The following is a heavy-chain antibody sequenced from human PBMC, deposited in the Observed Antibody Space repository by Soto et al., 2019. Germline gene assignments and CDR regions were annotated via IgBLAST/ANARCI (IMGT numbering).Heavy chain of an antibody. Sequence: EASVKVSCKASGYTFTSYGISWVRQAPGQGLEWMGWISAYNGNTNYAQKLQGRVTMTTDTSTSTAYMELRSLRSDDTAVYYCARDDGIAAAGIVWFDPWGQGTLVTVSS. CDR1: GYTFTSYG. J-gene: IGHJ5*02. D-gene: IGHD6-13*01. V-gene: IGHV1-18*01. CDR2: ISAYNGNT. CDR3: ARDDGIAAAGIVWFDP.